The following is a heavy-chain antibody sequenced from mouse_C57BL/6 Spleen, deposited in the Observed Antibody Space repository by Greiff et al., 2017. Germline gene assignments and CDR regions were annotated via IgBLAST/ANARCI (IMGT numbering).Heavy chain of an antibody. Sequence: EVQRVESVAELVRPGASVKLSCTASGFNIKNTYMHWVKQRPEQGLEWIGRIDPANGNTKYAPKFQGKATITADTSSNTAYLQLSSLTSEDTAIYYCAREDYYGSRRGYFDVWGTGTTVTVSS. J-gene: IGHJ1*03. D-gene: IGHD1-1*01. CDR1: GFNIKNTY. CDR2: IDPANGNT. CDR3: AREDYYGSRRGYFDV. V-gene: IGHV14-3*01.